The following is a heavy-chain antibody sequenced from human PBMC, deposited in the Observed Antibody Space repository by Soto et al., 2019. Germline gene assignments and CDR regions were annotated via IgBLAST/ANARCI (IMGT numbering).Heavy chain of an antibody. Sequence: QVQLVQSGAEVKKPGASVKVSCKASGYTFTSYDINGGRKATGQGLEWMGWMNPNSGNTDYAQKFQGRVTMTRNTSISTAYMELSSLRSEDTAVYYCARERSAAGAGWFDPWGQGTLVTVSS. J-gene: IGHJ5*02. V-gene: IGHV1-8*01. CDR2: MNPNSGNT. D-gene: IGHD6-13*01. CDR1: GYTFTSYD. CDR3: ARERSAAGAGWFDP.